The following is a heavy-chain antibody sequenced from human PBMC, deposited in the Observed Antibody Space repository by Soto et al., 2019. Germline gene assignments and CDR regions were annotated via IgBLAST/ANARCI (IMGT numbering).Heavy chain of an antibody. CDR3: ARDGYNRIFDH. CDR2: IYSGGST. CDR1: GFTVSSNY. D-gene: IGHD5-12*01. J-gene: IGHJ4*02. V-gene: IGHV3-66*01. Sequence: EVQLVESGGGLVQPGGSLRLSCAASGFTVSSNYMSWVRQAPGKGLEWVSVIYSGGSTYYADSVKGRFTISRDNSKNTLYLQKNSLRAEETAGYYWARDGYNRIFDHWGQGTLVTVSS.